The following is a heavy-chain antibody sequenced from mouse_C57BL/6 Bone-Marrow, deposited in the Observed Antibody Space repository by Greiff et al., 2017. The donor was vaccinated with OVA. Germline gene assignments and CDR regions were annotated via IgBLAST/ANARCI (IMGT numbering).Heavy chain of an antibody. V-gene: IGHV15-2*01. CDR2: ILPSIGRT. CDR1: DSEVFPIAY. D-gene: IGHD1-1*01. Sequence: VQLQQSGSELRSPGSSVKLSCKDFDSEVFPIAYMSWVRQKPGHGFEWIGGILPSIGRTIYGEKFEDKATLDADTLSNTAYLELNSLTSEDSAIYYCARPSYYGSSYVYWYFDVWGTGTTVTVSS. CDR3: ARPSYYGSSYVYWYFDV. J-gene: IGHJ1*03.